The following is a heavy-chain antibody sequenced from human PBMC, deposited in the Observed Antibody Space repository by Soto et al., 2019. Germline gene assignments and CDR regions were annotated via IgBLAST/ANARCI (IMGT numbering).Heavy chain of an antibody. CDR2: ISAYNGNT. Sequence: QVQLVQSGAEVKKPGASVKVSCKASGYTFTSYGISWVRQAPGQGLEWMGWISAYNGNTNYAQKLQGRVTMTTDTASRTAYMELRSLRSDDTAVYYCARKMAPYYYYGMDVWGQGTTVTVSS. V-gene: IGHV1-18*01. CDR1: GYTFTSYG. D-gene: IGHD2-8*01. CDR3: ARKMAPYYYYGMDV. J-gene: IGHJ6*02.